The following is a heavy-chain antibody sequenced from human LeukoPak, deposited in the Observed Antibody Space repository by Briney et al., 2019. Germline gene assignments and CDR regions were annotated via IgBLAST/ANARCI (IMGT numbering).Heavy chain of an antibody. V-gene: IGHV3-23*01. Sequence: PGGSLRLSCAASGFTFSSYAMSWVRQAPEKGLEWVSTISGSGGSTYYADSVKGRFTISRDNSKNTLYLQMNSLRAEDTAVYYCAKDRGMQQYSSSPFDLWGRGTLVTVSS. CDR2: ISGSGGST. CDR3: AKDRGMQQYSSSPFDL. CDR1: GFTFSSYA. D-gene: IGHD6-13*01. J-gene: IGHJ2*01.